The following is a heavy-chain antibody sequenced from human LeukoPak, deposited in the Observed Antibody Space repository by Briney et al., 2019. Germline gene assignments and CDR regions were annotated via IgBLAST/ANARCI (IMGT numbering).Heavy chain of an antibody. J-gene: IGHJ4*02. V-gene: IGHV3-66*01. CDR3: ASLLRGIAAAERRDDY. Sequence: PGGSLRXXXXASGFXVXXXXXXXVRQXPGXXXXXXXXIYSGGXTXYADSVXXXXXXXRDXSKNTLHLQMNSXXAEDXXVYYCASLLRGIAAAERRDDYWGQGTLVTVSS. CDR2: IYSGGXT. CDR1: GFXVXXXX. D-gene: IGHD6-13*01.